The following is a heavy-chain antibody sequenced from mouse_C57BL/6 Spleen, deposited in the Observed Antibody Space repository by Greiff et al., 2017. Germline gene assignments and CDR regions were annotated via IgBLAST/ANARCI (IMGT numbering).Heavy chain of an antibody. J-gene: IGHJ3*01. CDR2: IHPNSGST. CDR3: ARHYYGRSHEGWFAY. CDR1: GYTFTSYW. Sequence: QVQLQQPGAELVKPGASVKLSCKASGYTFTSYWMHWVKQRPGQGLEWIGMIHPNSGSTNYNEKFKSKATLTVDKSSSTAYMQLSSLTSEDSAVYYCARHYYGRSHEGWFAYWGQGTLVTVSA. V-gene: IGHV1-64*01. D-gene: IGHD1-1*01.